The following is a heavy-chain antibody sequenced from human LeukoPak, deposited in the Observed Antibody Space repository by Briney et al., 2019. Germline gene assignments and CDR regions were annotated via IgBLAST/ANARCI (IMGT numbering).Heavy chain of an antibody. CDR3: AKKNGGGWPTIFFDY. D-gene: IGHD6-19*01. CDR2: ISGIGDTL. CDR1: GFSFSINA. J-gene: IGHJ4*02. Sequence: GGSLRLSCVASGFSFSINAMIWVRQAPGKGREWVSGISGIGDTLFYSDPVKRLLTISRDNSKNTVYLQMNSLRVEDSAVYYCAKKNGGGWPTIFFDYWGQGILVTVSS. V-gene: IGHV3-23*01.